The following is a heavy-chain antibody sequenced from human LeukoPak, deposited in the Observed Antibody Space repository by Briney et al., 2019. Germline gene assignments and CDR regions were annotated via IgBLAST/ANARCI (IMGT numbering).Heavy chain of an antibody. J-gene: IGHJ3*01. Sequence: SGTLSLTCAVSGGSISSSNWWSWVRPPPGKGLEWIGEVYHSGSTNNNPSLKSRVTISIDKSKHQFSLKLTSVTAADTAVYYCAGGDYSSSFDFWGQGTMVTVSS. V-gene: IGHV4-4*02. CDR3: AGGDYSSSFDF. CDR2: VYHSGST. CDR1: GGSISSSNW. D-gene: IGHD6-13*01.